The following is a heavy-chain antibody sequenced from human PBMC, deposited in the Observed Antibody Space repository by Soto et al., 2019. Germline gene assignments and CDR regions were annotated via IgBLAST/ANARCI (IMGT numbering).Heavy chain of an antibody. CDR3: AGEARGPTN. V-gene: IGHV3-23*01. J-gene: IGHJ4*02. CDR1: GFTFSSYA. CDR2: ISRNGSTT. Sequence: EVHLLESGGDLGQPGGSLRLSCAASGFTFSSYAMTWVRQAPGKGLEWVSTISRNGSTTYYVDSVKGRFTISRDNSKTKLHLQMNSLRAEDSAVYYCAGEARGPTNWGQGTLVTVSS. D-gene: IGHD1-1*01.